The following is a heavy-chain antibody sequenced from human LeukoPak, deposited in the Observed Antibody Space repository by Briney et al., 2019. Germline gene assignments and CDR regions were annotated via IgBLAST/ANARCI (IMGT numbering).Heavy chain of an antibody. J-gene: IGHJ4*02. CDR3: ARDVGYHFDY. D-gene: IGHD2-15*01. Sequence: ASVKVSCKPSGYTFTGYYMHWVRQAPGQGLEWMGWMNPNSGNTGYARKFQGRVTMTRNTSISTAYMELSSLRSEDTAVYYCARDVGYHFDYWGQGTLVTVSS. CDR1: GYTFTGYY. V-gene: IGHV1-8*02. CDR2: MNPNSGNT.